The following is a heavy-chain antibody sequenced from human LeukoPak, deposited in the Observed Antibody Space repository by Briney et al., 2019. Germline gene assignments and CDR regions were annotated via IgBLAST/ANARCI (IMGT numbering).Heavy chain of an antibody. CDR3: ANIYGVAGPRIYDY. CDR1: GFTLSSYG. V-gene: IGHV3-30*02. CDR2: IRYDGSNK. Sequence: PGGSLRLSCAASGFTLSSYGMHWVRQAPGKGLEWVAFIRYDGSNKYYADSVKGRFTISRDNSKNTLYLQMNSLRAEDTAVYYCANIYGVAGPRIYDYWGQGTLVTVSS. D-gene: IGHD6-19*01. J-gene: IGHJ4*02.